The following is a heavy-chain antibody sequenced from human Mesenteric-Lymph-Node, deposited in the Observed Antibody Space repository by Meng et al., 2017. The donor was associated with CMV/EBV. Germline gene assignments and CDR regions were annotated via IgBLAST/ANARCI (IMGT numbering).Heavy chain of an antibody. Sequence: GESLKISCAASGFTFSSYTMHWVRQAPGKGLEWVSLISFDGGSKYYADSVKGRFIISKDNSKNTLYLQMNSLRVEDTAVYSCARDRAAARFVSGQAFDPWGHGTLVTVSS. D-gene: IGHD6-6*01. CDR2: ISFDGGSK. CDR1: GFTFSSYT. J-gene: IGHJ5*02. CDR3: ARDRAAARFVSGQAFDP. V-gene: IGHV3-30-3*01.